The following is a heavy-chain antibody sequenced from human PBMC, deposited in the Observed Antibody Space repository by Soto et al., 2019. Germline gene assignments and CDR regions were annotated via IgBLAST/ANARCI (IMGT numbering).Heavy chain of an antibody. D-gene: IGHD2-2*01. V-gene: IGHV4-30-2*01. CDR3: ARGPAP. CDR2: IYDNGIT. J-gene: IGHJ5*02. CDR1: CGSISSCWYS. Sequence: PSETRSVASAVVCGSISSCWYSWSWIRQPPWEGLEWIGYIYDNGITYYNPSLKSRVTISVDRSKNQFSLKLSSVTAADTAVYYCARGPAPSGQGTLVTVS.